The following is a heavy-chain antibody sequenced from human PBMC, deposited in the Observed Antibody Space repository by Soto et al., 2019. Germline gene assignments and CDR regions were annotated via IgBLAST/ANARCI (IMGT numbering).Heavy chain of an antibody. J-gene: IGHJ6*01. D-gene: IGHD3-3*01. V-gene: IGHV4-39*01. Sequence: IRQTPGKGLEWIGSIYYSGSTYYNPSLKSRVTISVDTSKNQFSLKLSSVTAADTAVYYCARSYYDFWSGYYTRYYYHYGMDVLGQGTTVTVSS. CDR2: IYYSGST. CDR3: ARSYYDFWSGYYTRYYYHYGMDV.